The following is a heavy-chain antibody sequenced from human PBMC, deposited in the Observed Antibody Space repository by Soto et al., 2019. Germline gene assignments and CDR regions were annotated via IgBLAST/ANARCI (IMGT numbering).Heavy chain of an antibody. D-gene: IGHD4-17*01. Sequence: ASVKVSCKVSGYTLTELSMHWVRQAPGKGLEWMGGFDPEDGETIYAQKFQGRVTITEDTSTDTAYMELSSLRSEDTAVYYCATLTPVTTGYFDYWGLGTLVTVSS. CDR3: ATLTPVTTGYFDY. CDR1: GYTLTELS. CDR2: FDPEDGET. V-gene: IGHV1-24*01. J-gene: IGHJ4*02.